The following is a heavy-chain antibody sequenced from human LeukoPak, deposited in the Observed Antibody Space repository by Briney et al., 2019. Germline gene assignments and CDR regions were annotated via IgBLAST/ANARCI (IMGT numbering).Heavy chain of an antibody. V-gene: IGHV3-21*01. Sequence: GGSLRLSCAASGFTFSSYSMNWVRQAPGKGLEWVSSISSSSSYIYYADSVKGRFTISRDNAKNSLYLQMNSLRAEDTAVYYCARGGRGYYDREVDYWGQGTLVTVSS. CDR1: GFTFSSYS. CDR3: ARGGRGYYDREVDY. D-gene: IGHD3-22*01. J-gene: IGHJ4*02. CDR2: ISSSSSYI.